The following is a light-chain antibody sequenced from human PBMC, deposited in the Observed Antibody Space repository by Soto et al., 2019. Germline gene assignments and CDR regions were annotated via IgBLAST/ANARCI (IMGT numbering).Light chain of an antibody. J-gene: IGKJ2*02. CDR1: QSVRTKY. CDR2: GAS. CDR3: QQCASSPCS. Sequence: EIVLTQSPGTLSLSPGETATLSCRASQSVRTKYLAWYQQKPGQAPRLLIYGASSGATGIPDRFSGSGSGTEFNLTISRLEPEDFAVYYCQQCASSPCSFGPGTNLEI. V-gene: IGKV3-20*01.